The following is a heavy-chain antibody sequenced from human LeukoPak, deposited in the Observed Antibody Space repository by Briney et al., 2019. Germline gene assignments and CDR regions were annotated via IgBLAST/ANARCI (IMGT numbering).Heavy chain of an antibody. J-gene: IGHJ4*02. Sequence: GGSLRLSCAASGFTFSSYAMHWVRQAPGKGLEWVASIGYDGNIKYYADSVKGRFTISRDNSKNALYLQINSLSPEDTAVYYCAKRGRYYDFWSGFLDYWGQGTLVTVSS. CDR2: IGYDGNIK. V-gene: IGHV3-30*02. CDR3: AKRGRYYDFWSGFLDY. D-gene: IGHD3-3*01. CDR1: GFTFSSYA.